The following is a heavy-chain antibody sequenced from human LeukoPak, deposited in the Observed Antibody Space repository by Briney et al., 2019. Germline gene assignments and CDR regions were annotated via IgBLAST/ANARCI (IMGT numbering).Heavy chain of an antibody. V-gene: IGHV4-59*01. CDR1: GGSISSYY. CDR3: ARGYSYGQRFDY. D-gene: IGHD5-18*01. CDR2: IYYSGST. J-gene: IGHJ4*02. Sequence: PSETLSLTCTVSGGSISSYYWSWIRQPPGKGLEWIGYIYYSGSTNYNPSLKSRVTISVDTSKNQFSLKLSSVTAADTAVYYCARGYSYGQRFDYWGQGTLVTVSS.